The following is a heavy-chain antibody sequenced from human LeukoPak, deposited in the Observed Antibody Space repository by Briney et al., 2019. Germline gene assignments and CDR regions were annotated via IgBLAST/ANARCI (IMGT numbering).Heavy chain of an antibody. D-gene: IGHD6-19*01. Sequence: ASVKVSCKASGYTFTTYALHWVRQAPGQRLEWMAWINVGNGNTKYSQKFQGRVTISRDTSASTAYMEVRSLRSEDTAVYYCARDPTAGSRDWYAWFDPWAQGTLVTVSS. V-gene: IGHV1-3*01. CDR1: GYTFTTYA. J-gene: IGHJ5*02. CDR3: ARDPTAGSRDWYAWFDP. CDR2: INVGNGNT.